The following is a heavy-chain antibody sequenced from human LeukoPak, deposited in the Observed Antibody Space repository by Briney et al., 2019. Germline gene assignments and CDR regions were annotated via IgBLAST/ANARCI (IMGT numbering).Heavy chain of an antibody. CDR2: FYHGGST. V-gene: IGHV4-38-2*02. Sequence: SETLSLTCTVSGYSISTGYYWDWIRQPPGKGLEWIGTFYHGGSTYYNPSLKSRVTISVDMSKNQFSLKLSSVTAADTAVYYCARTTEGYCSSTRCYGFSYYYYMDVWGKGTTVTISS. D-gene: IGHD2-2*01. CDR1: GYSISTGYY. J-gene: IGHJ6*03. CDR3: ARTTEGYCSSTRCYGFSYYYYMDV.